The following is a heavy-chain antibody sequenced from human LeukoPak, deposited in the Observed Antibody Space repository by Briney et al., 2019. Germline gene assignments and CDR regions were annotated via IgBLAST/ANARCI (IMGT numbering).Heavy chain of an antibody. CDR1: GFTFSSYW. V-gene: IGHV3-74*01. CDR3: TRRVSTTRWFDP. D-gene: IGHD2-15*01. CDR2: IKSDGSTT. Sequence: GGSLRLSCAASGFTFSSYWMHWVRQAPGKGLVWVSRIKSDGSTTNCADSVKGRFTISRDNAENTLYLQMNSLRVEDTAVYYCTRRVSTTRWFDPWGQGTLVTVSS. J-gene: IGHJ5*02.